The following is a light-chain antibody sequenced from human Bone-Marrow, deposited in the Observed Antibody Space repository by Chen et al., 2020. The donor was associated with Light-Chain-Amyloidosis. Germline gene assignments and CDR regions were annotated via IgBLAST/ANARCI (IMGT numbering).Light chain of an antibody. Sequence: SYVLTQPSSVSVATGQTATIACGGNNIGSTSVHWYQQTPGRAPLLGVYGDSHRPSGIPERLSGSNSGNTATLTISRVEAGDEADYYCQVWDRSSARPVFGGGTKLTVL. V-gene: IGLV3-21*02. J-gene: IGLJ3*02. CDR2: GDS. CDR3: QVWDRSSARPV. CDR1: NIGSTS.